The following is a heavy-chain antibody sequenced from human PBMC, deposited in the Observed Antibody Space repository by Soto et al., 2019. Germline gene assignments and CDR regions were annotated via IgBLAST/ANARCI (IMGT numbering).Heavy chain of an antibody. V-gene: IGHV1-69*04. CDR3: ARDLSGSGGRFWFDP. CDR1: GGTFSRYS. Sequence: ASVKVSCKASGGTFSRYSFTWVRQAPGHGLEWMGRIIPVFGIASYAQKFQGRVTITADKSTSTAYMELSSLRSEDTAVYYCARDLSGSGGRFWFDPWGQGTLLTVSS. CDR2: IIPVFGIA. J-gene: IGHJ5*02. D-gene: IGHD2-15*01.